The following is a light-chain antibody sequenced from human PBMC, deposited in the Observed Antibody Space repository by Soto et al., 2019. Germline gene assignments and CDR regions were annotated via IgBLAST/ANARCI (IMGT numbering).Light chain of an antibody. CDR2: AAS. CDR1: QGISSY. J-gene: IGKJ4*01. CDR3: QQLNSYPLT. Sequence: DVQLTQSPSFLSASVGDRVTITCLASQGISSYLAWYQQKPGKAPKLLIYAASTLQSGVPSRFSGSGSGTEFTLTISSLQPEGFATYYCQQLNSYPLTFGGGTKVDIK. V-gene: IGKV1-9*01.